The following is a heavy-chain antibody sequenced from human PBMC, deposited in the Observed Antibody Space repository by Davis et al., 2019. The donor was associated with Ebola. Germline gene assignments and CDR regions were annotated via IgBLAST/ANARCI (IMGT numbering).Heavy chain of an antibody. V-gene: IGHV1-18*04. CDR3: ARGRGHYDILTGYSGMDV. Sequence: ASVKVSCKASGYTFTGYYMHWVRQAPAQELEWMGWIIAYNGNTNYAQKLQGRVTMTTDTSTSTAYMELSSLRSEDTAVYYCARGRGHYDILTGYSGMDVWGQGTTVTVSS. CDR1: GYTFTGYY. J-gene: IGHJ6*02. D-gene: IGHD3-9*01. CDR2: IIAYNGNT.